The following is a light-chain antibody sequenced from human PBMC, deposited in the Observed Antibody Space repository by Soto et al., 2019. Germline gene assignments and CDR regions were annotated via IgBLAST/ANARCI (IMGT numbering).Light chain of an antibody. Sequence: EIVMTQSPATLSVSPGERATLSCRASQSVSSNLAWYQQKPGQAPRLLIYGASTRATGIPARFSGSGSGTESTLTISSLQSEDFAVYDWQQYNNWPPWTFGQGTKVEIK. CDR3: QQYNNWPPWT. V-gene: IGKV3-15*01. CDR2: GAS. CDR1: QSVSSN. J-gene: IGKJ1*01.